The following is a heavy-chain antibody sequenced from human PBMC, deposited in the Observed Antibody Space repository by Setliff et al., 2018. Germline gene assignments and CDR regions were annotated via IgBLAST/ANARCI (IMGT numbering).Heavy chain of an antibody. CDR1: GGTFSIYT. D-gene: IGHD6-19*01. CDR2: IIPIFGTA. J-gene: IGHJ5*02. V-gene: IGHV1-69*08. CDR3: AKGRRISYSSGWLNWFDP. Sequence: SVKVSCKASGGTFSIYTISWVRQAPGQGLEWMGRIIPIFGTANYAQKFQGRVTITADKSTSTAYMELSRLRSDDTAVYYCAKGRRISYSSGWLNWFDPWGQGTLVTVSS.